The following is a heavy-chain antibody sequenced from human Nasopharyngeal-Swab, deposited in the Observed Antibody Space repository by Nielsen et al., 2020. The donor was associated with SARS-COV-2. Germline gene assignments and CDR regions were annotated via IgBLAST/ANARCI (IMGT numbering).Heavy chain of an antibody. CDR2: IRNKHDSYSA. J-gene: IGHJ4*02. V-gene: IGHV3-72*01. D-gene: IGHD1-1*01. CDR3: VREEWYSFDY. Sequence: WIRQPPGKGLEWVGRIRNKHDSYSADYDVSVKGRFTISRDDSANSLYLQMNSLKTEDTAVYFCVREEWYSFDYWGQGTPVTVSS.